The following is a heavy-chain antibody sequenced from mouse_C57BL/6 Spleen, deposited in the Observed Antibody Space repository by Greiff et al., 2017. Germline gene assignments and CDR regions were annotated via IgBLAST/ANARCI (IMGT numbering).Heavy chain of an antibody. CDR2: IYPRDGST. Sequence: VQLQQSGPELVKPGASVKLSCKASGYTFTSYDINWVEQRPGQGLEWIGWIYPRDGSTKSNEKFKGKATLTVDTSSSTAYMELHSLTSEDSAVYFCARDWDVKYFDVWGTGTTVTVSS. V-gene: IGHV1-85*01. J-gene: IGHJ1*03. CDR1: GYTFTSYD. CDR3: ARDWDVKYFDV. D-gene: IGHD4-1*01.